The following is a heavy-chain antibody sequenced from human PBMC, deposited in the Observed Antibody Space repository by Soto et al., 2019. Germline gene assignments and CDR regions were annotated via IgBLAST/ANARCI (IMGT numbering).Heavy chain of an antibody. Sequence: EVQLVESGGGLVQPGGSLRLSCAASGFTLTNCWMHWVRQAPGKGLVWVSRINSNGRSITYADSVKGRFTISRDNATNTLYLQMNSLRAEDTAVYYCARGGAARAYYYYGMDVWGQGTTVTVSS. V-gene: IGHV3-74*01. CDR2: INSNGRSI. CDR1: GFTLTNCW. D-gene: IGHD6-6*01. CDR3: ARGGAARAYYYYGMDV. J-gene: IGHJ6*02.